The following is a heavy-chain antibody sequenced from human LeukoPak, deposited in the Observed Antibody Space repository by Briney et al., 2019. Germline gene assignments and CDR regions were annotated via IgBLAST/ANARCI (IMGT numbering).Heavy chain of an antibody. Sequence: GASVKVSCKASGYTFTGYYIHWVRQATGHGLEWMGWMNPNSGNTGYAQKFQGRVTITRNTSISTAYMELSSLRSEDTAVYYCAIPAHNRRYYYYMDVWGKGTTVTVSS. CDR3: AIPAHNRRYYYYMDV. V-gene: IGHV1-8*03. CDR2: MNPNSGNT. J-gene: IGHJ6*03. D-gene: IGHD2-2*01. CDR1: GYTFTGYY.